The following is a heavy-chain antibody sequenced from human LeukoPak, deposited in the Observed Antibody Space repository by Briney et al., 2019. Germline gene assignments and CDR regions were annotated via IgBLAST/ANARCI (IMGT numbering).Heavy chain of an antibody. V-gene: IGHV3-11*01. CDR3: VRDYSNPYYYYGLDV. CDR1: GFTFSDYY. D-gene: IGHD4-11*01. Sequence: GGSLRLSCAASGFTFSDYYMSWIRQAPGKGLEWVSYISSSGSTIYYADSVKGRFTIARDNAKNSLYLQMNSLRAEDTAVCYCVRDYSNPYYYYGLDVWGQGTTVTVSS. CDR2: ISSSGSTI. J-gene: IGHJ6*02.